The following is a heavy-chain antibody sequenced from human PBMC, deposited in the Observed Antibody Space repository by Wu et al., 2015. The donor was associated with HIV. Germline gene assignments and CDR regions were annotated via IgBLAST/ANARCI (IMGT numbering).Heavy chain of an antibody. CDR2: IKPSSGLI. CDR3: ARNVEN. Sequence: QVQLVQSGAEVKKPGASVKVSCKASGYTFSNFYIHWVRQAPGLGLEWMGWIKPSSGLINYAPKFQGRVTMTRDTSINTAYMDLAGLTSDDTAVYYCARNVENWGQGTLITVSS. J-gene: IGHJ4*02. CDR1: GYTFSNFY. D-gene: IGHD1-1*01. V-gene: IGHV1-2*02.